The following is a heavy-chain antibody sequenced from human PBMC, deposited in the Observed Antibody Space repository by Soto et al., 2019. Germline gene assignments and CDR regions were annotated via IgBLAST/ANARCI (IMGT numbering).Heavy chain of an antibody. Sequence: QVQLQESGPGLVNPSQTLSLTCTVAGGSISSSGYYWSWIRQLPGKGLEWIWYIYYSGITYYNPSLKRRVTVSVATSKNQFSRKLRSATAADPAVYYCETDYCSRTSCYERVLDYWGQGTLVTVYS. CDR1: GGSISSSGYY. D-gene: IGHD2-2*01. V-gene: IGHV4-31*03. CDR2: IYYSGIT. CDR3: ETDYCSRTSCYERVLDY. J-gene: IGHJ4*02.